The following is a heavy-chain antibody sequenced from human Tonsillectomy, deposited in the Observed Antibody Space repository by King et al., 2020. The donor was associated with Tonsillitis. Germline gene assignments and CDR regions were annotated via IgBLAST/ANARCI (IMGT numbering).Heavy chain of an antibody. V-gene: IGHV1-18*04. D-gene: IGHD5-18*01. CDR2: ISTYNGDT. J-gene: IGHJ4*02. CDR3: ARDHVMGKVMVTRADY. CDR1: GYSFKGYG. Sequence: VQLVQSGAEIKKPGASVKVSCKASGYSFKGYGISWVRQAPGQGLEWMGWISTYNGDTTYAQKFQDRVTVTTDTSTSTAYMELRSLRSDDTAVYYCARDHVMGKVMVTRADYWGQGTLVTVSS.